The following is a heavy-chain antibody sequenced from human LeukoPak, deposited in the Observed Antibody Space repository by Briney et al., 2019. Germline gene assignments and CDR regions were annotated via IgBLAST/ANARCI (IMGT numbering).Heavy chain of an antibody. CDR2: IYYSGST. D-gene: IGHD6-19*01. CDR1: GGSISSYY. J-gene: IGHJ4*02. CDR3: AGGAGNPFDY. Sequence: SETLSLTCTVSGGSISSYYWSWIRQPPGKGLEWIGYIYYSGSTNYNPSLKSRVTISVDTSKIQFSLKLSSVTAADTAVYYCAGGAGNPFDYWGQGTLVTVSS. V-gene: IGHV4-59*13.